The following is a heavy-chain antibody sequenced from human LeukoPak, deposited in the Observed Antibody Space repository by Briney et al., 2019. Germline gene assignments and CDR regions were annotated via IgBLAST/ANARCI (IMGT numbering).Heavy chain of an antibody. Sequence: GGSLRLSCAVSGFTVSNNYMNWVRQAPGKGLEWVSIIYSGGRTYYADSAKGRFTISRDIFKNTVYLQMNSLRAEDTAVYYCARELEGSGAFDYWGQGTLVTVSS. CDR1: GFTVSNNY. D-gene: IGHD3-10*01. CDR2: IYSGGRT. V-gene: IGHV3-53*01. J-gene: IGHJ4*02. CDR3: ARELEGSGAFDY.